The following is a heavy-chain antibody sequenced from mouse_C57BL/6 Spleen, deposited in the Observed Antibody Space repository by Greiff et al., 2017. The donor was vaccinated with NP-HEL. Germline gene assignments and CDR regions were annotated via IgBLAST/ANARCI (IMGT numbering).Heavy chain of an antibody. CDR1: GYTFTSYW. V-gene: IGHV1-55*01. CDR3: ARASLITTVVPFAY. CDR2: IYPGSGST. D-gene: IGHD1-1*01. J-gene: IGHJ3*01. Sequence: VQLQQPGAELVKPGASVKMSCKASGYTFTSYWITWVKQRPGQGLEWIGDIYPGSGSTNYNEKFKSKATLTVDTSSSTAYMQLSSLTSEDSAVYYCARASLITTVVPFAYWGQGTLVTVSA.